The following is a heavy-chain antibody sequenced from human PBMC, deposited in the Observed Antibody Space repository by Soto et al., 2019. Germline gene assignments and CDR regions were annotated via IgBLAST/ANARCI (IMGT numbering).Heavy chain of an antibody. Sequence: HPGGSLRLSCAASGFTFGSYAMHWVRQAPGKGLEWVAVISYDGSNKYYADSVKGRFTIPRDNSKNTLYLQMNRLRAEDTAVYYCASADYGDYVGHLDSRGPGTLVTVAS. D-gene: IGHD4-17*01. CDR3: ASADYGDYVGHLDS. J-gene: IGHJ4*02. CDR1: GFTFGSYA. V-gene: IGHV3-30-3*01. CDR2: ISYDGSNK.